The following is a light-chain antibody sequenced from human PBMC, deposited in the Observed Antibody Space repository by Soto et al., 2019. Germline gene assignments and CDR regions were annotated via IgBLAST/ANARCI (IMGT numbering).Light chain of an antibody. CDR1: QSLSRSS. CDR3: QHYGSSPRT. J-gene: IGKJ1*01. Sequence: EIVWTQSPGTLSLSPGDRATLSCRASQSLSRSSLAWYQQKPGRAPRLLIYGASSRATGIPDRFSGSGSGTDFTLTISRLGPEEFAVYYCQHYGSSPRTFGQGSKVDIK. CDR2: GAS. V-gene: IGKV3-20*01.